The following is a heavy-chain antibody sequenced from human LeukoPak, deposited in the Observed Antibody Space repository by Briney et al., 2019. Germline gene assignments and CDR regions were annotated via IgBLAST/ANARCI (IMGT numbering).Heavy chain of an antibody. V-gene: IGHV4-34*01. D-gene: IGHD2-2*01. J-gene: IGHJ6*03. Sequence: SETLSLTCAVYGESFSGYFWNWIRQPPGKGLEWIGEINHSGSTNYNPSLKSRVTISVDTSKNQFSLRLSSVAAADTAVYYRARLLTVPAARVYYYYMDVWGKGTTVTVSS. CDR1: GESFSGYF. CDR2: INHSGST. CDR3: ARLLTVPAARVYYYYMDV.